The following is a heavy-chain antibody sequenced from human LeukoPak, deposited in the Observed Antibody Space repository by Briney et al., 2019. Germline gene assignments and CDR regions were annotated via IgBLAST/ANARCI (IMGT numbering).Heavy chain of an antibody. CDR2: IWYDGSEK. CDR3: ARDPYYDGTDYYSEGTREDAFDI. V-gene: IGHV3-33*08. J-gene: IGHJ3*02. Sequence: GGSLRLSCAASGFTFSSYAMSWVRQAPGKGLEWVAVIWYDGSEKYYADSVKGRFTISRDNSKNTLYLQMNSLRAEDTAVYYCARDPYYDGTDYYSEGTREDAFDIWGQGTMVTVSS. D-gene: IGHD3-22*01. CDR1: GFTFSSYA.